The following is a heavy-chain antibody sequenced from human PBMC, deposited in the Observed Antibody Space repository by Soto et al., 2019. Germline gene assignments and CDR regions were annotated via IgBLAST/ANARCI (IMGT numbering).Heavy chain of an antibody. V-gene: IGHV3-53*01. CDR2: IYSGGST. CDR3: ARDHIFYYYDSSGYYFRYYGMDV. Sequence: GSLRLSCAASGFTVSSNYMSWVRQAPGKGLEWVSVIYSGGSTYYADSVKGRFTISRDNSKNTLYLQMNSLRAEDTAMYYCARDHIFYYYDSSGYYFRYYGMDVWGQGTTVTVSS. CDR1: GFTVSSNY. J-gene: IGHJ6*02. D-gene: IGHD3-22*01.